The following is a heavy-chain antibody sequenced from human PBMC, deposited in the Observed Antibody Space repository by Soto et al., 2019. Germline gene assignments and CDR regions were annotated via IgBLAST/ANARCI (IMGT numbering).Heavy chain of an antibody. J-gene: IGHJ4*02. D-gene: IGHD6-6*01. CDR3: AREREIGQLVDY. CDR1: GFTFSSYS. CDR2: ISSSSSYI. V-gene: IGHV3-21*01. Sequence: GGSQRLSCAASGFTFSSYSMNWVRQAPGKGLEWVSSISSSSSYIYYADSVKGRFTISRDNAKNSLYLQMNSLRAEDTAVYYCAREREIGQLVDYWGQGTLVTVSS.